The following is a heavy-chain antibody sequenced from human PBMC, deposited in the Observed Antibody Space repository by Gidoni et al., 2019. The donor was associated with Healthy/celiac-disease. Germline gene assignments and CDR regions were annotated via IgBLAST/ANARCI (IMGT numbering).Heavy chain of an antibody. V-gene: IGHV5-51*03. CDR3: ARLIMSGYDGRHFDY. D-gene: IGHD5-12*01. Sequence: EVQLVQSGAEVKKPGESLQISCTGSGYSFTSYWIGWVRQMPGKGLEWMGIIYPGDSDTRYSPSFQGQVTISADKSISTAYLQWSSLKASDTAMYYCARLIMSGYDGRHFDYWGQGTLVTVSS. CDR2: IYPGDSDT. J-gene: IGHJ4*02. CDR1: GYSFTSYW.